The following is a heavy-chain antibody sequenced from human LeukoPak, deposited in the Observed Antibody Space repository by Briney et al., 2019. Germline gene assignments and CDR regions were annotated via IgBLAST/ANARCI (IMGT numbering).Heavy chain of an antibody. J-gene: IGHJ4*02. Sequence: GGSLRLSCAASGFTFSSYWMHWVRQAPGKGLVWVSRINSDGSSTGYADSVKGRFTISRDNAKNTLYLQMNSLRVEDTAVYYCARVYYYDSSGPPGGYWGQGTLVTVSS. D-gene: IGHD3-22*01. CDR1: GFTFSSYW. V-gene: IGHV3-74*01. CDR2: INSDGSST. CDR3: ARVYYYDSSGPPGGY.